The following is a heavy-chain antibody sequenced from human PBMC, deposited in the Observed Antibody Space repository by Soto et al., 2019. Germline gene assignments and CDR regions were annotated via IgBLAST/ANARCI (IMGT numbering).Heavy chain of an antibody. CDR1: GYSFTSYW. D-gene: IGHD2-2*01. Sequence: GESLKISCKTSGYSFTSYWIGWVRQMPGKGMEWMGNIYPYDSDTRYSPSFQVQVTISADTSITPAYLQWSGLRASDTAMYFCARHLVGSTRGNFDYWGQGTLVTVSS. J-gene: IGHJ4*01. CDR2: IYPYDSDT. CDR3: ARHLVGSTRGNFDY. V-gene: IGHV5-51*01.